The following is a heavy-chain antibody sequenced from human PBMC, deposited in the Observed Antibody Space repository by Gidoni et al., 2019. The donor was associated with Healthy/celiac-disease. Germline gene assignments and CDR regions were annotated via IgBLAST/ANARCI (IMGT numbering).Heavy chain of an antibody. D-gene: IGHD4-17*01. J-gene: IGHJ6*02. Sequence: QVKLVESGGGVVQPGRSLRLPCAASGFTFSSYAMHWVRQAPGKGLEWVAVISYDGSNKYYADSVKGRFTISRDNSKNTLYLQMNSLRAEDTAVYYCAQGETVTTLYYYGMDVWGQGTTVTVSS. CDR3: AQGETVTTLYYYGMDV. CDR2: ISYDGSNK. CDR1: GFTFSSYA. V-gene: IGHV3-30-3*01.